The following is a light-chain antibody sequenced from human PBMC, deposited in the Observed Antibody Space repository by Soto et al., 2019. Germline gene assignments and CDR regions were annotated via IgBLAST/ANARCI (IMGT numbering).Light chain of an antibody. CDR3: SSYTSSCTLYV. J-gene: IGLJ1*01. CDR2: EVS. CDR1: SSDVGGYNY. Sequence: QSVLTQPPSASGSPGQSVTISCTGSSSDVGGYNYVSWYQQHPGKAPKLMIFEVSSRPSGVSYRFSGSKSGNTASLTISGLQAEDEADYYCSSYTSSCTLYVFGSGTKVTVL. V-gene: IGLV2-14*01.